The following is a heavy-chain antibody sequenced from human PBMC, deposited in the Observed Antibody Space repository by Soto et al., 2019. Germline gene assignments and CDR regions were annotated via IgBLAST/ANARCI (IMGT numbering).Heavy chain of an antibody. CDR3: AKVAQRFGELLRGRFWFDP. D-gene: IGHD3-10*01. CDR1: GFTFSSYA. Sequence: EVQLLESGGGLVQPGGSLRLSCAASGFTFSSYAMSWVRQAPGKGLEWVSAISGSGGSTYYADSVKGRFTSSRDKSKNTLYLQMNSLRAEDTAVYYCAKVAQRFGELLRGRFWFDPWGQGTLVTVSS. J-gene: IGHJ5*02. CDR2: ISGSGGST. V-gene: IGHV3-23*01.